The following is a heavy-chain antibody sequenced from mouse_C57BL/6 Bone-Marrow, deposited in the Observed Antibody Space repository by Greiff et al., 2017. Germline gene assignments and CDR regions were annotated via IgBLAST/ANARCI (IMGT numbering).Heavy chain of an antibody. Sequence: VQLKQSGTVLARPGASVKMSCKTSGYTFTSYWMHWVKQRPGQGLEWIGAIYPGNSDTSYNQKFKGKAKLTAVTSASTAYMELSSLTNEDSAVDYCTNNYYGSPYYYAMDYWGQGTSVTVSS. CDR1: GYTFTSYW. V-gene: IGHV1-5*01. J-gene: IGHJ4*01. CDR2: IYPGNSDT. D-gene: IGHD1-1*01. CDR3: TNNYYGSPYYYAMDY.